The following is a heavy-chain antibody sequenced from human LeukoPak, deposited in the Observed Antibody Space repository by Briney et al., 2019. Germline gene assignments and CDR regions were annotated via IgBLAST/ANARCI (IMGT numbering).Heavy chain of an antibody. CDR1: GYRFTSYW. V-gene: IGHV5-51*01. J-gene: IGHJ5*02. CDR3: ARVPPDCSSSSCYIGYNWLDP. Sequence: GESLKISCTGSGYRFTSYWIAWVRQMPGKGLEWMGIIYPGDSHTRYSPSFQGQVTISADKSISTAYLQWSSLKASDTAMYYCARVPPDCSSSSCYIGYNWLDPWGQGTLVTVSS. CDR2: IYPGDSHT. D-gene: IGHD2-2*02.